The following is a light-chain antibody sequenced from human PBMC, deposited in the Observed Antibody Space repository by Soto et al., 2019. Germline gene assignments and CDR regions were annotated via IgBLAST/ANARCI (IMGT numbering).Light chain of an antibody. Sequence: DLQMTQSPSSLSASVGDRVTIXXRASQSISSYLNWYQQKPGKAPKVXIYAASSLQSGVPSRFSGSGSGTDFTLTISSLQPEDFATYYCQQSYSTTSTFGQGTRLEIK. V-gene: IGKV1-39*01. CDR1: QSISSY. CDR3: QQSYSTTST. J-gene: IGKJ5*01. CDR2: AAS.